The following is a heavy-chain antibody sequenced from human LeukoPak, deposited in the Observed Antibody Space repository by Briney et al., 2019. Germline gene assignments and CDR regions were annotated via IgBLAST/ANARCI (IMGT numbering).Heavy chain of an antibody. CDR1: GFTFDDYA. Sequence: GGSLRLSCAASGFTFDDYAMHWVRQAPGKGLEWVSGISWNSGSIGYVDSVKGRFTISRDNAKSTLYLQMNSLRAEDTAVYYCARGTMIHPEFGPYYYSYMDVWGKGTMVTVSS. J-gene: IGHJ6*03. CDR2: ISWNSGSI. D-gene: IGHD3-22*01. V-gene: IGHV3-9*01. CDR3: ARGTMIHPEFGPYYYSYMDV.